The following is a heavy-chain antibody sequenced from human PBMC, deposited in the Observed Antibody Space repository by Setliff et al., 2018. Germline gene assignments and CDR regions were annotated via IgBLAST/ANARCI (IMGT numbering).Heavy chain of an antibody. V-gene: IGHV1-18*01. J-gene: IGHJ4*02. CDR3: TRGQRAWSY. CDR1: GYTFTRYA. D-gene: IGHD6-19*01. CDR2: ISAYNGNT. Sequence: ASVKVSCKASGYTFTRYAISWVRQAPGQGPEWMGWISAYNGNTNYALKLQDRDIMTADTSTNTVYLDLRSLRSDDSAMYYCTRGQRAWSYWGQGTLVTVSS.